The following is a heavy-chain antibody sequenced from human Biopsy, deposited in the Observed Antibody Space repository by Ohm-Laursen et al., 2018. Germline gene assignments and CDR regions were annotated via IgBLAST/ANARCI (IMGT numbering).Heavy chain of an antibody. CDR3: ALQSVAQMKNFDY. V-gene: IGHV1-2*02. J-gene: IGHJ4*02. CDR1: GFSFTGYY. CDR2: ISPKSGGT. Sequence: ASVKVSCNASGFSFTGYYIHWVRQAPGQGLEWMGWISPKSGGTNYAQKFQGNITMTKNTSMSTAYMEMSRLRSDDTAVYYCALQSVAQMKNFDYWGQGILVIVSS. D-gene: IGHD6-19*01.